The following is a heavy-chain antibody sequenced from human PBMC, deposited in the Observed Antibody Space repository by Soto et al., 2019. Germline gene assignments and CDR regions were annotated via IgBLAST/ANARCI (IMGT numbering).Heavy chain of an antibody. V-gene: IGHV5-51*01. J-gene: IGHJ6*02. D-gene: IGHD5-12*01. CDR3: AREGVAPYYYYGMDV. CDR1: GYSFISYW. Sequence: GESLKISCKGSGYSFISYWIGWVRQMPGKGLEWMGIIYPGDSDTRYSPSFQGQVTISADKSISTAYLQWSSLRSDDTAVYYCAREGVAPYYYYGMDVWGQGTPVTVSS. CDR2: IYPGDSDT.